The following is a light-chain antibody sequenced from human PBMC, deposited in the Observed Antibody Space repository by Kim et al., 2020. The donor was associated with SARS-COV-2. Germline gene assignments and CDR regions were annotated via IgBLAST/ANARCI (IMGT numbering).Light chain of an antibody. Sequence: GQPVTIPCTGTSSVIGGYNFVSGYQHHPGKAPKLIIYDCTKRPSGVPDRFSGSKSGNTASLTNSELQAEDETDYYCCSYAGSYVLVFGGGTQLTVL. CDR3: CSYAGSYVLV. J-gene: IGLJ2*01. CDR1: SSVIGGYNF. V-gene: IGLV2-11*01. CDR2: DCT.